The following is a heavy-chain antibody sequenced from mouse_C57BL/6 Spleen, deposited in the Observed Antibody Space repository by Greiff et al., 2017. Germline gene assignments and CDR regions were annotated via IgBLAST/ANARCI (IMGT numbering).Heavy chain of an antibody. V-gene: IGHV1-64*01. Sequence: VQLQQPGAELVKPGASVKLSCKASGYTFTSYWMHWVKQRPGQGLEWIGMIHPNSGSTNYNEKFKSKATLTVDKSSSTAYMQLSSLTSEDSAVYDCAREGGRGFYCDYWGQGTTHTVSS. J-gene: IGHJ2*01. CDR2: IHPNSGST. D-gene: IGHD3-1*01. CDR3: AREGGRGFYCDY. CDR1: GYTFTSYW.